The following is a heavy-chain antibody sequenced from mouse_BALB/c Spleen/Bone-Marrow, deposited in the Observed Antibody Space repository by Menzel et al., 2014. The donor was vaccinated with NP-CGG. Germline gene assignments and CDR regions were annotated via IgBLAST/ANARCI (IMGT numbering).Heavy chain of an antibody. CDR2: IWAGGST. Sequence: VNVVESGPGLVAPSQSLSITCTVSGFSLTSYGVHWVRQPPGKGLEWLGVIWAGGSTNYNSALMSRLSISKDNSKSQVFLKMNSLQTDDTAMYYCARDLERYFDVWGAGTTVTVSS. J-gene: IGHJ1*01. CDR1: GFSLTSYG. CDR3: ARDLERYFDV. V-gene: IGHV2-9*02.